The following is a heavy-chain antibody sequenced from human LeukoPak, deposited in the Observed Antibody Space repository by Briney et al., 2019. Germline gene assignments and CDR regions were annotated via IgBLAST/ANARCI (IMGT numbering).Heavy chain of an antibody. Sequence: GASVKVSCKASGGTFSSYAISWVRQAPGQGLEWMGRIIPILGIANYAQKFQGRVTITADKSTSTAYMELSSLRSEDTAVYYCARDAPGDYYDSRPRYYYGMDVWGQGTTVTVSS. CDR1: GGTFSSYA. V-gene: IGHV1-69*04. J-gene: IGHJ6*02. D-gene: IGHD3-22*01. CDR2: IIPILGIA. CDR3: ARDAPGDYYDSRPRYYYGMDV.